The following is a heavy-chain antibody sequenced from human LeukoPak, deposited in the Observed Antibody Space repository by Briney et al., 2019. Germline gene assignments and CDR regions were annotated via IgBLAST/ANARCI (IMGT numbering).Heavy chain of an antibody. Sequence: PSETLSLTCTVSGGSFSSSSYYWGWIRQPPGKGLEWIGSIYYSGSTYYNPSLKSRVTISVDTSKNQFSLKLRSVTAPDTAVYYCASISGSYGPLDHWGQGTLVTVSS. CDR2: IYYSGST. J-gene: IGHJ4*02. V-gene: IGHV4-39*01. D-gene: IGHD1-26*01. CDR3: ASISGSYGPLDH. CDR1: GGSFSSSSYY.